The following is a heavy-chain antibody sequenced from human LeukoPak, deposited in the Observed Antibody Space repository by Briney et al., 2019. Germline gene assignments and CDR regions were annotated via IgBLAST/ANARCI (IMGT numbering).Heavy chain of an antibody. D-gene: IGHD1-26*01. Sequence: PGGSLRLSCAASGFTFSSYAMSWVRQAPGKGLEWVSANSGSGGSTYYADSVKGRFTISRDNSKNTLCLQMNSLRAEDTAVYYCAKDERENYYYYYMDVWGKGTTVTISS. V-gene: IGHV3-23*01. J-gene: IGHJ6*03. CDR2: NSGSGGST. CDR1: GFTFSSYA. CDR3: AKDERENYYYYYMDV.